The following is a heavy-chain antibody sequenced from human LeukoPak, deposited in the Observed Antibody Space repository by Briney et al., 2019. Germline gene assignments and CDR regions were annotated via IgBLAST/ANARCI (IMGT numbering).Heavy chain of an antibody. J-gene: IGHJ4*02. D-gene: IGHD3-16*02. CDR1: GGSISSGGYY. CDR3: AKDYRFNDPKSGLASDH. CDR2: IYYSGST. Sequence: SETLSLTCTVSGGSISSGGYYWSWIRQHPGKGLEWIGYIYYSGSTYYNPSLKSRVTISVDTSKNQFSLKLSSVTAADTAVYYCAKDYRFNDPKSGLASDHWGQGTLVTVSS. V-gene: IGHV4-31*03.